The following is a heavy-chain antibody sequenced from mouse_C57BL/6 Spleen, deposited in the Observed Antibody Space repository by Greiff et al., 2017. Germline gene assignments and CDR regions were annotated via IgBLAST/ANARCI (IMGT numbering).Heavy chain of an antibody. D-gene: IGHD2-12*01. CDR3: ARKKEKSYDCVDY. CDR2: IDPSDSYT. J-gene: IGHJ2*01. Sequence: QVQLQQPGAALVMPGASVKLSCTASGYTFTSYWMHWVKQRPGQGLEWIGEIDPSDSYTNYNQKFKGKSTLTVDKSSSTAYMQLSSLTAEDSAVYYCARKKEKSYDCVDYWGQGTTLTVSS. V-gene: IGHV1-69*01. CDR1: GYTFTSYW.